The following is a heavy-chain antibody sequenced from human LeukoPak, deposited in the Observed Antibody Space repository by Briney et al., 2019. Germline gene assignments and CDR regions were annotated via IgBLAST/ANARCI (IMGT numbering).Heavy chain of an antibody. D-gene: IGHD2-15*01. J-gene: IGHJ3*02. CDR1: GGSISSYY. V-gene: IGHV4-59*01. CDR2: IYYSGST. Sequence: PSETLSLTCTVSGGSISSYYWSWIRQPPGKGLEWIGYIYYSGSTNYNPSLKSRVTISVDTSKNQFSLKLSSVTAADTAVYYCARWGYVGYCSGGSCDGAVGAAFDIWGQGTMVTVSS. CDR3: ARWGYVGYCSGGSCDGAVGAAFDI.